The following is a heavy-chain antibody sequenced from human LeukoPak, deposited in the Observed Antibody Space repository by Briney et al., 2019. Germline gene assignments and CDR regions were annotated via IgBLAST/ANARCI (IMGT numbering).Heavy chain of an antibody. CDR2: ISYSGST. Sequence: TSETLSLTCTVSGGSISSSSYYWGWIRQPPGKGLEWIGSISYSGSTYYNPSLKSRVTISVDTSKNQFSLKLSSVTAADTAVYYCARHSYYDSSGYYPDAIDIWGQGTMVTVSS. J-gene: IGHJ3*02. CDR3: ARHSYYDSSGYYPDAIDI. V-gene: IGHV4-39*01. CDR1: GGSISSSSYY. D-gene: IGHD3-22*01.